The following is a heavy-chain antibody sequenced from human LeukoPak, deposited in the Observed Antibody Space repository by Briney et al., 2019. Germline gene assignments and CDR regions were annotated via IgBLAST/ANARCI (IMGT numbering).Heavy chain of an antibody. J-gene: IGHJ4*02. CDR3: AREGSLYCSGGSWLETDY. V-gene: IGHV3-21*01. Sequence: PGGSLRLSCAASGFTFSTYNMNWVRQAPGKGLEWVSSITSSSSYIYYADSVKGRFTISRDNAKNSLYLQMNSLRAEDTAVYYCAREGSLYCSGGSWLETDYWGQGTLVTVSS. D-gene: IGHD2-15*01. CDR2: ITSSSSYI. CDR1: GFTFSTYN.